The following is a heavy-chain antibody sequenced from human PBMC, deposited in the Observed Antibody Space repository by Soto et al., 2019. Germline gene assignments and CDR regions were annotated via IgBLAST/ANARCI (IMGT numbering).Heavy chain of an antibody. D-gene: IGHD3-22*01. J-gene: IGHJ4*02. Sequence: QVQLVQSGAEVKKPGSSVKVSCKASGGTFSSYTISWVRQAPGQGLEWMGRIIPILGIANYAQKFQGRVTITADKSTSTAYMELSSLRSEDTAVYYCARYYYDSSGYYHDYWGQGTLVTVSS. CDR1: GGTFSSYT. V-gene: IGHV1-69*02. CDR2: IIPILGIA. CDR3: ARYYYDSSGYYHDY.